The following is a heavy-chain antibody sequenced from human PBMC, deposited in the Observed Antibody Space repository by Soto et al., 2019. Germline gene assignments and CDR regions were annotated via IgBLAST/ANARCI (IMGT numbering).Heavy chain of an antibody. CDR3: AREKWLVRRNDPFDI. V-gene: IGHV1-46*01. J-gene: IGHJ3*02. CDR2: INPNGGST. Sequence: QVQLVKSGAEVKKPGASVKVSCKASGYTFINYYMHWVRQAPGQGLEWMGIINPNGGSTTYAQKFHGRVNLTRDTSTNTVNMELSSLRSEDTAVYYCAREKWLVRRNDPFDIWGQGTMVTVSS. CDR1: GYTFINYY. D-gene: IGHD6-19*01.